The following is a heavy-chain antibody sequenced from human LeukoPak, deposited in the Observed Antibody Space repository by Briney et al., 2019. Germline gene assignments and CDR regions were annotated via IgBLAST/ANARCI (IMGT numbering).Heavy chain of an antibody. Sequence: GGSLRLSCAGSGFSISNYWMSWVRQAPGKGLEWVANIKQDGSEKYYVDSVKGRFTISRDNAKNSLYLQMNSLRAEDTAVYYCAREIVVVVAATYYFDYWGQGTLVTVSS. CDR2: IKQDGSEK. D-gene: IGHD2-15*01. V-gene: IGHV3-7*01. CDR3: AREIVVVVAATYYFDY. J-gene: IGHJ4*02. CDR1: GFSISNYW.